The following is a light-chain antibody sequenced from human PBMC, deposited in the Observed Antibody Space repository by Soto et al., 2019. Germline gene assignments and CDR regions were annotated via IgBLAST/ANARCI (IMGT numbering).Light chain of an antibody. J-gene: IGLJ2*01. Sequence: QSVLTQPPSVSGAPGQRVTISCTGSSSNTGAGYDVHWYQQLPGTAPKLLIYGNSNRPSGVPDRFSGSKSGTSASLAITGLLAEDEADYYCQSYDSSLSGSVFGGGTQLTVL. CDR1: SSNTGAGYD. CDR2: GNS. V-gene: IGLV1-40*01. CDR3: QSYDSSLSGSV.